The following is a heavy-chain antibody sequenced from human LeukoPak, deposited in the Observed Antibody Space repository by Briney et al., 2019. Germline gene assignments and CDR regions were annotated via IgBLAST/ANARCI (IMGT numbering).Heavy chain of an antibody. CDR3: AKGVNGDYIGAFDF. CDR1: AFSFSKFA. Sequence: PGGSLRLSCAASAFSFSKFALIWGRQAPGKGLEWVSAITANGGYTLYADAVKGRFTVSRDNSKNTLYLQINSLRPEDTAMYYCAKGVNGDYIGAFDFWGQGTMVTVSS. D-gene: IGHD4-17*01. J-gene: IGHJ3*01. CDR2: ITANGGYT. V-gene: IGHV3-23*01.